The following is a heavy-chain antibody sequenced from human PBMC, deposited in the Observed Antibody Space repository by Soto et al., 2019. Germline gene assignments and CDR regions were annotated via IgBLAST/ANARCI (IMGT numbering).Heavy chain of an antibody. CDR1: GFTFSSYA. CDR3: ARGAYSSGWTHYFDT. D-gene: IGHD6-25*01. Sequence: QPGGSLRLSCVASGFTFSSYAMHWVRQAPGKGLEWVAVISYDGSNKYYADSVKGRFTISRDNSKNTVYLQVSSLKTEDTTVYYCARGAYSSGWTHYFDTWGQGTPVTVSS. J-gene: IGHJ4*02. CDR2: ISYDGSNK. V-gene: IGHV3-30-3*01.